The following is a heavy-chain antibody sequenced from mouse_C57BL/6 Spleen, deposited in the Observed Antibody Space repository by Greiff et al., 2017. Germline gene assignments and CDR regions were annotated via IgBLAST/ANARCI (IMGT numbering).Heavy chain of an antibody. D-gene: IGHD4-1*02. V-gene: IGHV1-26*01. CDR1: GYTFTDYY. CDR2: INPNNGGT. J-gene: IGHJ4*01. Sequence: EVQLQQSGPELVKPGASVKISCKASGYTFTDYYMNWVKQSHGKSLEWIGDINPNNGGTSYNQKFKGKATLTVDKSSSTAYMELRSLTSEDSAVYYCARSNWAFYAMDYWGQGTSVTVSS. CDR3: ARSNWAFYAMDY.